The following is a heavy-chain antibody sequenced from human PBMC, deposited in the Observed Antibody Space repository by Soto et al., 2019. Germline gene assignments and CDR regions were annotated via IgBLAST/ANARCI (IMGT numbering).Heavy chain of an antibody. J-gene: IGHJ6*02. CDR1: GGTFSSHS. CDR2: ILPIFGPA. CDR3: ATGSFTSTGGRIGYHYNAMDV. Sequence: GASVKVSCKSSGGTFSSHSINWVRQAPGQGLEWMGGILPIFGPANFAKKFQGRVTITADESTTTAYMELSSLTSEDTAVYYCATGSFTSTGGRIGYHYNAMDVWGQGTTVTVSS. V-gene: IGHV1-69*13. D-gene: IGHD1-1*01.